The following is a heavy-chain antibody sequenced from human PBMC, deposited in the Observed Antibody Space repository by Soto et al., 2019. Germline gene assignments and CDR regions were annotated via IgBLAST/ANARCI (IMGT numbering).Heavy chain of an antibody. CDR1: GFIVSNTY. V-gene: IGHV3-66*01. Sequence: PGGSLRLSCTASGFIVSNTYVNWVRQAPGKGLEWVSVISNRGDTHYADSVRGRFSLSRDISDNTLHLQMNNLRVEDTAVYYFAREPRYCRGGSCSITGDAYDIWGQGTMVTVSS. CDR3: AREPRYCRGGSCSITGDAYDI. J-gene: IGHJ3*02. D-gene: IGHD2-15*01. CDR2: ISNRGDT.